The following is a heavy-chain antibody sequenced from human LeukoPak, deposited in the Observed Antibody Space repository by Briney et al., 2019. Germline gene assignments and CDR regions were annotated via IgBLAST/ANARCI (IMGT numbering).Heavy chain of an antibody. CDR2: IYSDGSSA. D-gene: IGHD4-17*01. J-gene: IGHJ4*02. Sequence: GGSLRLPCAASGFTFSGYWMHWVRQAPGKGLVWVSRIYSDGSSASYADSVKGRFTISRDNARNTLYLQMSSLRAEDTAVYYCARENYGIDYWGQGALVTVSS. CDR1: GFTFSGYW. V-gene: IGHV3-74*01. CDR3: ARENYGIDY.